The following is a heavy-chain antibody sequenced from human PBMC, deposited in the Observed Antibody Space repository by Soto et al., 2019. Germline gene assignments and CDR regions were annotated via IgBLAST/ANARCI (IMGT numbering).Heavy chain of an antibody. D-gene: IGHD3-9*01. V-gene: IGHV4-39*01. J-gene: IGHJ5*02. Sequence: SETLSLTCTVSGGSISSSSYYWGWIRQPPGKGLEWIGSIYYSGSTYYNPSLKSRVTISVDTSKNQFSLKLSSVTAADTAVYYCARHETGRYFDWFSPSVNWFDPWGQGTLVTVSS. CDR1: GGSISSSSYY. CDR3: ARHETGRYFDWFSPSVNWFDP. CDR2: IYYSGST.